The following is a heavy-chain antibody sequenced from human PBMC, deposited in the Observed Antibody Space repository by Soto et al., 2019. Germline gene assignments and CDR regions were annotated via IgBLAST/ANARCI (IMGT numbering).Heavy chain of an antibody. CDR2: IGSSGGYI. Sequence: PGGSLRLSCAVSGFILSDFSMNWVRQAPGKGLEWVASIGSSGGYIFYADSVKGRFTISRDNAKKSLDLQINSLRAEDPAVYYCAREKKHQSLGGRFGMDVWGQGTTGTVS. J-gene: IGHJ6*02. CDR1: GFILSDFS. D-gene: IGHD2-2*01. V-gene: IGHV3-21*01. CDR3: AREKKHQSLGGRFGMDV.